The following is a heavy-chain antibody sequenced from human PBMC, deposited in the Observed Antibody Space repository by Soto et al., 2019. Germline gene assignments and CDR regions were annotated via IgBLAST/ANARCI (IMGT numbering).Heavy chain of an antibody. D-gene: IGHD2-8*02. Sequence: EVQLVESGGGLVKPGGSLRLSCAASEFTFSTYTMNWGRQAPGKGLEWVSSITSGSIYIYYADSVKGRFTISRDDATNSLYLQMNSLRAEDTAMYYRAKSGPRRTAPPPPRGSMDVWGQGTTVTVPS. V-gene: IGHV3-21*01. CDR2: ITSGSIYI. J-gene: IGHJ6*02. CDR1: EFTFSTYT. CDR3: AKSGPRRTAPPPPRGSMDV.